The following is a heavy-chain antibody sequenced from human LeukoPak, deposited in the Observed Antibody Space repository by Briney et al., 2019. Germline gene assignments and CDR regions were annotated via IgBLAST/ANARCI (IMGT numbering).Heavy chain of an antibody. CDR1: GFTFSSSG. D-gene: IGHD6-13*01. CDR2: ISCDGSNK. V-gene: IGHV3-30*18. CDR3: AKDGSSWYYFDY. Sequence: GGSLRLSCAASGFTFSSSGMHWVPQAPGKGLEGVAVISCDGSNKYYADSVRGRLTISRDNSKNTPNLQMNSLRAEDTAVYYCAKDGSSWYYFDYWGQGTLVTVSS. J-gene: IGHJ4*02.